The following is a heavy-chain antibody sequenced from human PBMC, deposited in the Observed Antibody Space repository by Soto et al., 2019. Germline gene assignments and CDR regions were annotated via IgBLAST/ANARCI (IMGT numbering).Heavy chain of an antibody. J-gene: IGHJ6*03. CDR1: GYTFTSYD. CDR2: MNLNSGNT. V-gene: IGHV1-8*01. D-gene: IGHD3-10*01. Sequence: ASVKVSCKASGYTFTSYDINWVRQATGQGLEWLGWMNLNSGNTGYAQNFQGRVTMTRNTSISTAYMELSSLRSEDTALFYCARGPNYYGSGKGYMDVWGKGTTVTVSS. CDR3: ARGPNYYGSGKGYMDV.